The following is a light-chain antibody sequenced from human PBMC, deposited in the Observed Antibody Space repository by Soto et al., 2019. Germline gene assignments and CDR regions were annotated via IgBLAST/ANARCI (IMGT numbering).Light chain of an antibody. V-gene: IGLV2-14*03. CDR1: SSDVGGFNY. CDR2: DVT. Sequence: QSALTQPASVSGSPGPSITISCTGTSSDVGGFNYVSWYQQHPGKAPKLMIYDVTNRPSGVSYRFSGSKSGNTASLTISGLQAEDEADYYCNSSPSSRTYVFGTGTKRTV. J-gene: IGLJ1*01. CDR3: NSSPSSRTYV.